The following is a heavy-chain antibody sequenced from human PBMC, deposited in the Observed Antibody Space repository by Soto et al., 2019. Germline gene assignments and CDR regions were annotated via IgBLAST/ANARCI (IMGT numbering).Heavy chain of an antibody. CDR3: AKVRYSSPMGYYYGMDV. Sequence: QAQLEQSGGEVKKPGSSVKVSCKASRVAFSKFIVTWVRQAPGLGLEWVGGIIPIFGTANYAQKFQGRVTITADESTCTSYIEVNNLRSEDTAVYYCAKVRYSSPMGYYYGMDVWGQGTTVTVSS. D-gene: IGHD6-19*01. V-gene: IGHV1-69*01. J-gene: IGHJ6*02. CDR2: IIPIFGTA. CDR1: RVAFSKFI.